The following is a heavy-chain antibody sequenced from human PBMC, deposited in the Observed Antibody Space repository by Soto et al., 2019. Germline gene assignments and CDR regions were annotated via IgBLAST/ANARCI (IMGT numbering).Heavy chain of an antibody. CDR1: GGSISSSS. V-gene: IGHV4-59*01. CDR3: ARGIQEGFDP. D-gene: IGHD5-18*01. J-gene: IGHJ5*02. CDR2: IYNNGRT. Sequence: PSETLSLTCTVSGGSISSSSWSWIRQPPGRGLEWIGYIYNNGRTDYNPSLKSRVTISVDTPKNHFSLKLSSVTPADTAVYSCARGIQEGFDPWGQGTLVTVSS.